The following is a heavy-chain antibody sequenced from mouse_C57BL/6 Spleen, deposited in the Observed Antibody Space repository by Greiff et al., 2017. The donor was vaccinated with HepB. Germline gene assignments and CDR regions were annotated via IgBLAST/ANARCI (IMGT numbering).Heavy chain of an antibody. CDR2: ISSGGDYI. V-gene: IGHV5-9-1*02. Sequence: EVKVEESGEGLVKPGGSLKLSCAASGFTFSSYAMSWVRQTPEKRLEWVAYISSGGDYIYYADTVKGRFTISRDNARNTLYLQMSSLKSEDTAMYYCTRAYDYDGELAYWGQGTLVTVSA. J-gene: IGHJ3*01. CDR1: GFTFSSYA. CDR3: TRAYDYDGELAY. D-gene: IGHD2-4*01.